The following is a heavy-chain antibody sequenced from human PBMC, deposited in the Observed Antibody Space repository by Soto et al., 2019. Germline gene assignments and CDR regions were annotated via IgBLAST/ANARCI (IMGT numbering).Heavy chain of an antibody. J-gene: IGHJ6*02. CDR2: IIPIFGTA. D-gene: IGHD2-15*01. CDR1: GGTFSSYA. Sequence: QVQLVQSGAEVKKPGSSVKVSCKASGGTFSSYAISWVRQAPGQGLEWMGGIIPIFGTANYAQKFQGRVTITADESTSTAYRELSRLRSEDTAVYYCARDRGLGYCSGGSCYRADYYGMDVWGQGTTVTVSS. V-gene: IGHV1-69*01. CDR3: ARDRGLGYCSGGSCYRADYYGMDV.